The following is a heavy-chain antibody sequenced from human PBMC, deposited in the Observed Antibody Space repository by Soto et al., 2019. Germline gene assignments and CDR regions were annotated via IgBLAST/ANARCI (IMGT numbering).Heavy chain of an antibody. J-gene: IGHJ3*02. CDR2: ISGSGGST. CDR3: ATGRDCSSTSIYWLRLRSTDI. Sequence: PGGSLRLSCAASGFTFSSYAMSWVRQAPGKGLEWVSAISGSGGSTYYADSVKGRFTISRDNSKNTLYLQMNSLRAEDTAVYYCATGRDCSSTSIYWLRLRSTDIWGQGTMVTVSS. V-gene: IGHV3-23*01. CDR1: GFTFSSYA. D-gene: IGHD2-2*01.